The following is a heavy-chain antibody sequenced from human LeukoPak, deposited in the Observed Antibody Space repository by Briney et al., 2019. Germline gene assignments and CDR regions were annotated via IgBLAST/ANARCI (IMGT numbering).Heavy chain of an antibody. J-gene: IGHJ4*02. V-gene: IGHV1-2*06. CDR3: ARDRGAGGWECGTY. D-gene: IGHD1-26*01. CDR2: INPNIGGT. CDR1: GYTFTHYY. Sequence: ASVKVSCKASGYTFTHYYMHWVRQAPGQGLEWMGRINPNIGGTNFAQKFQGRVTMTRDTSINTAYMELSRLTPDDTAVYYCARDRGAGGWECGTYWGQGTLVTVSS.